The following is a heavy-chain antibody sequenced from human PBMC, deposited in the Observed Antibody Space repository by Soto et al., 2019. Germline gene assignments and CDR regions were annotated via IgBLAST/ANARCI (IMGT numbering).Heavy chain of an antibody. CDR1: GFTFSSYG. CDR2: ISYDGSNK. J-gene: IGHJ6*02. Sequence: GGSLRLSCAASGFTFSSYGMHWVRQAPGKGLEWVAVISYDGSNKYYADSVKGRFTISRDNSKNTLYLQMNSLRAEDTAVYYCAKAGNAVAGDYYYYGMDVWGQGTTVTVSS. D-gene: IGHD6-19*01. CDR3: AKAGNAVAGDYYYYGMDV. V-gene: IGHV3-30*18.